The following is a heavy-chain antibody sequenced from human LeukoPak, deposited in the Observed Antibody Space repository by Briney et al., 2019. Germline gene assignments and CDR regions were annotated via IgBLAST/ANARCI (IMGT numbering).Heavy chain of an antibody. D-gene: IGHD5-12*01. V-gene: IGHV3-7*01. J-gene: IGHJ4*02. CDR3: ARDHAAPTIIWDH. CDR1: GFIFREHW. Sequence: VGLLRLTCAGSGFIFREHWMSWVRLTPGEGLEWVADIKYDGSQKSYAGSVRGRFTISRDNARNSLYLVMDSLRADDTAVYYCARDHAAPTIIWDHWGQGTLVTVSS. CDR2: IKYDGSQK.